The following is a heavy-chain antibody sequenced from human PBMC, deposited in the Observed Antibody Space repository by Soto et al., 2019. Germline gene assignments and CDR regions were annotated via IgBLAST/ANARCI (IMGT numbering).Heavy chain of an antibody. CDR1: GGTFSSYT. Sequence: QVQLVQSGAEVKKPGSSVTVSCKASGGTFSSYTISWVRQAPGQGLEWMAGISPIFGTPIYAQKFQDRVTITAEDSTMTAYMEMNTLTSEDTAVYYCARVVVGSRLSLDYWGQGTLVTISS. V-gene: IGHV1-69*01. D-gene: IGHD1-26*01. J-gene: IGHJ4*02. CDR2: ISPIFGTP. CDR3: ARVVVGSRLSLDY.